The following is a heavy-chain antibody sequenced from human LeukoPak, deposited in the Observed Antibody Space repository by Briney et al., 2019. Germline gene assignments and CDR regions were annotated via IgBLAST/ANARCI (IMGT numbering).Heavy chain of an antibody. CDR2: VSTYNGNT. D-gene: IGHD3-10*01. CDR1: GYTFTKYG. J-gene: IGHJ4*02. CDR3: ARVTLDSFGSRSYQSDY. Sequence: ASVKVSCKASGYTFTKYGISWVRQAPGQGLEWKGWVSTYNGNTNYAQKFEGRVTMTADISTNSAYMELLSLRSDDTAVYYCARVTLDSFGSRSYQSDYWGQGTLVTVSS. V-gene: IGHV1-18*04.